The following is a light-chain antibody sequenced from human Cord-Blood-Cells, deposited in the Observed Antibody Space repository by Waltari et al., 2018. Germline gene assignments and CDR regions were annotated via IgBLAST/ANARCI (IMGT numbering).Light chain of an antibody. Sequence: EIVLTQSPATLSLSRGDRATISCRATQSFSSYLAWYQQKPGQAPSLLIYDASNRATGIPARFSGSGSGTDFTLTISSLEPEDFAVYYCQQRSNWPPITFGQGTRLEIK. CDR3: QQRSNWPPIT. CDR1: QSFSSY. J-gene: IGKJ5*01. CDR2: DAS. V-gene: IGKV3-11*01.